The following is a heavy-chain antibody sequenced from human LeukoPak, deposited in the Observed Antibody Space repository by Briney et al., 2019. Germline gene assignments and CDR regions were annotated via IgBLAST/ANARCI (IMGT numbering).Heavy chain of an antibody. CDR2: IIPIFGIA. CDR3: ARETDSYGTEFDY. V-gene: IGHV1-69*04. CDR1: GGTFSSYA. Sequence: SVKVSCKASGGTFSSYAISWVRQAPGQGLEWMGRIIPIFGIANYAQKFQGRVTITADKSTSTAYMELSSLRSEDTAVYYCARETDSYGTEFDYWGQGTLVTVSS. D-gene: IGHD5-18*01. J-gene: IGHJ4*02.